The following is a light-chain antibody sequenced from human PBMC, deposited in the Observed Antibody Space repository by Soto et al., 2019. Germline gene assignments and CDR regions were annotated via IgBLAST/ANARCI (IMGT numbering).Light chain of an antibody. J-gene: IGKJ1*01. Sequence: DIPMTQSPPALSASVGDRVTIACRASQSLSGSLAWFQQKPGKAPAVLIYKSSTLKTGVPSRFSGSGSGTEFTLTISSLQPDDFASYYCLQYKTFPWTFGQGTKVEIK. V-gene: IGKV1-5*03. CDR1: QSLSGS. CDR3: LQYKTFPWT. CDR2: KSS.